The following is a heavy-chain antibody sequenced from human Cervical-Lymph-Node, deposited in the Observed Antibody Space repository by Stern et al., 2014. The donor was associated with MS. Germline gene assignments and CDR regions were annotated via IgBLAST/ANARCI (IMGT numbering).Heavy chain of an antibody. J-gene: IGHJ6*02. V-gene: IGHV3-30*18. CDR1: GFIFSSHG. Sequence: VQMGDSGGGVVQPGKFLKLPRAASGFIFSSHGMHWVRQALGKGLALGTGVSYDGSKKYYADSVKGRFTITRDNAKNMLWLQMNSLRPEDTAMYYCVKDLGRIIYFYGLDGWGQGTTVTVSS. D-gene: IGHD3-10*01. CDR3: VKDLGRIIYFYGLDG. CDR2: VSYDGSKK.